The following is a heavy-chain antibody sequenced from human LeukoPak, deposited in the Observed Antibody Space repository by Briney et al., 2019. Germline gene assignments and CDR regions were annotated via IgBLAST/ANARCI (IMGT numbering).Heavy chain of an antibody. CDR2: IYYSGST. D-gene: IGHD3/OR15-3a*01. Sequence: SETLSLTCTVSGGSISSYYWSWIRQPPGKGLEWIGYIYYSGSTYHNPSLKSRVTISVDTSKNQFSLKLSSVTAADTAVYYCARDGPTPWGQGTLVTVSS. J-gene: IGHJ5*02. V-gene: IGHV4-59*01. CDR1: GGSISSYY. CDR3: ARDGPTP.